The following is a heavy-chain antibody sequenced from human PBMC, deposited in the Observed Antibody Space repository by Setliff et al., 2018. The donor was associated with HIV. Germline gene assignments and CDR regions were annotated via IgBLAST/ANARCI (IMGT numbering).Heavy chain of an antibody. CDR3: ARRRLEYCGGDCYYYYMDF. V-gene: IGHV1-18*01. D-gene: IGHD2-21*01. Sequence: ASVKVSCKASGYTFTTFGISWLRQAPGQEPEWMGSNSAHDGKKNYGQKFHGRLSMSTDTSASTAYMELRSLRPGDTAIYYCARRRLEYCGGDCYYYYMDFWGKGTTVTVSS. CDR2: NSAHDGKK. J-gene: IGHJ6*03. CDR1: GYTFTTFG.